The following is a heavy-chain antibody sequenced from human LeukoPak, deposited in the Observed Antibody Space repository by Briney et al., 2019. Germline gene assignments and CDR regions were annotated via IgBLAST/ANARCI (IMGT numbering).Heavy chain of an antibody. D-gene: IGHD6-19*01. V-gene: IGHV4-59*08. J-gene: IGHJ5*02. CDR2: IYYSGST. CDR1: GASISSFY. Sequence: PSETLSLTCTVSGASISSFYWSWIRQPPGKGLEWIGYIYYSGSTNYNPSLKSRVTISVDTSKNQFSLKLSSVTAADTAVYYCARSDIAVAETFDPWGQGTLVTVSS. CDR3: ARSDIAVAETFDP.